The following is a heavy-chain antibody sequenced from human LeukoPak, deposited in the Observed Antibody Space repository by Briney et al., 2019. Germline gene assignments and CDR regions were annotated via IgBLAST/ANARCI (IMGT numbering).Heavy chain of an antibody. CDR3: ARGALRRDYYYNYYGLDV. CDR1: GGSISSYY. Sequence: SETLSLTCTVSGGSISSYYWSWIRQPPGEGLEGIGYMYYTGSTNYNPSLKSRVTISVDTSKNQFSLKLSSVTAADTAVYYCARGALRRDYYYNYYGLDVWGQGTTGTVS. V-gene: IGHV4-59*01. D-gene: IGHD2-21*02. CDR2: MYYTGST. J-gene: IGHJ6*02.